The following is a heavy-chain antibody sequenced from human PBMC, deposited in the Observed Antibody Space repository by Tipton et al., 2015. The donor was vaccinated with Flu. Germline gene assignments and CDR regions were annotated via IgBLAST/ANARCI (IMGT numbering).Heavy chain of an antibody. J-gene: IGHJ6*02. Sequence: SLRLSCAASGSTFDNYWMSWVRQAPGKGLEWVANIKQDGNEKYSVDSVKGRITISRDNAKKSLYLQMNSLRAEDTAVYYCARERSGEDSGGWLTYGMDVWGQGTTVTVSS. CDR2: IKQDGNEK. CDR1: GSTFDNYW. CDR3: ARERSGEDSGGWLTYGMDV. D-gene: IGHD2-15*01. V-gene: IGHV3-7*01.